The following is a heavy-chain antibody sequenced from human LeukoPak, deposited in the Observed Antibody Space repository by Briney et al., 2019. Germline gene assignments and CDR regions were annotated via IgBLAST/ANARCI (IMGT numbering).Heavy chain of an antibody. CDR3: ARSGRPGIGWYSSSCCGMDV. CDR2: IKQDGSEK. D-gene: IGHD6-13*01. V-gene: IGHV3-7*01. CDR1: GFTFSSYW. J-gene: IGHJ6*02. Sequence: PGGSLRLSCAASGFTFSSYWMSWVRQAPGKGLEWVANIKQDGSEKYYVDSVKGRFTISRDNAKNSLYLQMNSLRAEDTAVYYCARSGRPGIGWYSSSCCGMDVWGQGTTVTVSS.